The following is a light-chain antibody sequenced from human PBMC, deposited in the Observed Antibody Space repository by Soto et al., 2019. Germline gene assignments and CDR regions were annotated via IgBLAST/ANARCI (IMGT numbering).Light chain of an antibody. CDR3: HQCATSPLT. V-gene: IGKV3-20*01. CDR1: QSIARNY. J-gene: IGKJ4*01. Sequence: EILLTQSPDTLSLSPGERATLSCRASQSIARNYLAWYQHKPGQAPRLLIYDASSRATGIPDRFSGSGSGTAFTLTISRQEPEDFAVYFCHQCATSPLTFGGGTKVEIK. CDR2: DAS.